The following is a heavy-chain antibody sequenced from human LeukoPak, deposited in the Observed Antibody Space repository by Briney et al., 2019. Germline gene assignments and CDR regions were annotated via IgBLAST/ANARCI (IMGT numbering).Heavy chain of an antibody. CDR3: AKEHRRIWVATSYYRGAFDI. J-gene: IGHJ3*02. D-gene: IGHD5-12*01. Sequence: PSETLSLTCAVYGGSFSGYYWSWIRQPPGKGLEWIGEINHSGSTKYNPSLKSRVTISVDTSKNQFSLKLSSVTAADTAVYYCAKEHRRIWVATSYYRGAFDIWGQGTMVTVSS. V-gene: IGHV4-34*01. CDR2: INHSGST. CDR1: GGSFSGYY.